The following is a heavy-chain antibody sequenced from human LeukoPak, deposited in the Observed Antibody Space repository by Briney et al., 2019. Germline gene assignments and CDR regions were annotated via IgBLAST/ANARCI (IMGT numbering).Heavy chain of an antibody. CDR3: ARGAHSGYDSEYYFDY. V-gene: IGHV4-59*01. CDR2: IYYSGST. Sequence: SETLSLTCTVSGGSIGSYYWSWIRQPPGKGLEWIGYIYYSGSTNYNPSLKSRVTISVDTSKNQFSLKLSSVTAADTAVYYCARGAHSGYDSEYYFDYWGRGTLVTVSS. J-gene: IGHJ4*02. CDR1: GGSIGSYY. D-gene: IGHD5-12*01.